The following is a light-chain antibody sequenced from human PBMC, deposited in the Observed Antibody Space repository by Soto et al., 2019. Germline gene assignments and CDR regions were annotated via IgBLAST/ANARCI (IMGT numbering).Light chain of an antibody. CDR1: QSVSSNF. CDR2: GAS. J-gene: IGKJ4*01. CDR3: QQYGTSPVT. V-gene: IGKV3-20*01. Sequence: EIVLTQSPGTLSLSPGERATLSCRASQSVSSNFLAWYQQKPGQAPRLLMYGASSRATGIPDRFSGSGAGTDFTLNITRLEPEDFAVYFCQQYGTSPVTFGGGTKVEIK.